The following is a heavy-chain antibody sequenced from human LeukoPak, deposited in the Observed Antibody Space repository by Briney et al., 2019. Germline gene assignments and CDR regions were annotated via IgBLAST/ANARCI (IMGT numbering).Heavy chain of an antibody. J-gene: IGHJ4*02. CDR3: TTPRYSSGWFPDY. CDR2: TRNKANSYTT. Sequence: GGSLRLSCAASGFTFSDHYMDWVRQAPGKGLEWVGRTRNKANSYTTEYAASVKGRFTISRDGSKNSVYLQMNSLKTEDTAVYYCTTPRYSSGWFPDYWSQGTLVTVSS. V-gene: IGHV3-72*01. D-gene: IGHD6-19*01. CDR1: GFTFSDHY.